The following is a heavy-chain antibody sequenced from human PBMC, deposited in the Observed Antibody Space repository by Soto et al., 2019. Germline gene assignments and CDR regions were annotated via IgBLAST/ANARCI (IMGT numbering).Heavy chain of an antibody. Sequence: ASVKVSCKASGFTFTSSAVQWVRQARGQRLEGIGWIVVGSGNTNYAQKFQERVTITRDMSTSTAYMELSSLRSEDTAVYYCAARAAAGSPFDYWGQGAMLTVSS. CDR3: AARAAAGSPFDY. D-gene: IGHD6-13*01. V-gene: IGHV1-58*01. CDR1: GFTFTSSA. CDR2: IVVGSGNT. J-gene: IGHJ4*02.